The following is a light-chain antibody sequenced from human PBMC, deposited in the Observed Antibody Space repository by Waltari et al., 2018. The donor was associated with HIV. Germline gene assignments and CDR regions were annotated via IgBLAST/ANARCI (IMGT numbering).Light chain of an antibody. CDR3: QQYDNPL. V-gene: IGKV1-33*01. CDR2: DAS. J-gene: IGKJ4*01. Sequence: DIQMTQSPSSLSASVGDRVTITCQASQDLSNYLNWYQQKPGKAPKLLIYDASNLETGVPSRFSGSGSGTDFTFTISSLQPEDIATYYGQQYDNPLFGGGTKVEIK. CDR1: QDLSNY.